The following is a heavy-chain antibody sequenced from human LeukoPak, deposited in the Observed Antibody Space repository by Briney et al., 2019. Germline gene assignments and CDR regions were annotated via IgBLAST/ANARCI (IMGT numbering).Heavy chain of an antibody. D-gene: IGHD6-13*01. Sequence: PSETLSLTCTVSGGSISSYYWSWIRQPPGKGLEWIGYIYYSGSTNYNPSLKSRVTISVDTSKNQFSLKLSSVTAADTAVYYCARGGDSSSWRPFDYWGQGTLVTVSS. CDR3: ARGGDSSSWRPFDY. V-gene: IGHV4-59*01. CDR2: IYYSGST. J-gene: IGHJ4*02. CDR1: GGSISSYY.